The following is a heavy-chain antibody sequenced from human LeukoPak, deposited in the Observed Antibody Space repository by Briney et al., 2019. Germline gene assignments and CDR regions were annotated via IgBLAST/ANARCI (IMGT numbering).Heavy chain of an antibody. V-gene: IGHV3-15*01. CDR3: TTDRSKVGATGYYYSGMDV. J-gene: IGHJ6*02. CDR2: IKSKTDGGTT. D-gene: IGHD1-26*01. CDR1: GFTFSNAW. Sequence: GGSLRLSCAASGFTFSNAWMSWVRQAPGKGLEWVGRIKSKTDGGTTDYAAPVKGRFTISRDDPKNTLYLQMNSLKTEDTAVYYCTTDRSKVGATGYYYSGMDVWGQGTTVTVSS.